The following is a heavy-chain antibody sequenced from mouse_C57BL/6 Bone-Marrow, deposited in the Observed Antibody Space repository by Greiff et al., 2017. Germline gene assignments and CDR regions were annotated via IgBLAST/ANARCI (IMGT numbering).Heavy chain of an antibody. CDR3: ARSKNWDSWFAY. CDR1: GYAFTNYL. V-gene: IGHV1-54*01. J-gene: IGHJ3*01. D-gene: IGHD4-1*01. CDR2: INPGSGGT. Sequence: VKLQESGAELVRPGTSVKVSCKASGYAFTNYLIEWVKQRPGQGLEWIGVINPGSGGTNYNEKFKGKATLPADKSSSTAYMQLSSLTSEDSAVYFCARSKNWDSWFAYWGQGTLVTVSA.